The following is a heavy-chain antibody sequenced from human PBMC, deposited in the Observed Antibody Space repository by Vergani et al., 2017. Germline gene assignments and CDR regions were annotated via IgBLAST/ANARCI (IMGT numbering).Heavy chain of an antibody. J-gene: IGHJ4*02. D-gene: IGHD2-2*01. CDR2: ISYDGSNK. Sequence: QVQLVESGGGVVQPGRSLRLSCAASGFTFSIYAMHWVRQAPGKGLEWVAVISYDGSNKYYADSVKGRFTISRDNSKNTLYLQMNSLRAEDTAVYYCAREIVVVPAAQGDFDYWGQGTLVTVSS. CDR3: AREIVVVPAAQGDFDY. CDR1: GFTFSIYA. V-gene: IGHV3-30-3*01.